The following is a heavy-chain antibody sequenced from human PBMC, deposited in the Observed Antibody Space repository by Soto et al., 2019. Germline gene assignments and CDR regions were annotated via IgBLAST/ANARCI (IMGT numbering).Heavy chain of an antibody. CDR2: ISAYNGNT. CDR3: ARDEGNMVRGDFDY. V-gene: IGHV1-18*04. Sequence: AAVKVSCKASGYTFTTYGISYLLQSPLQGLAWMGWISAYNGNTNYAQKLQGRVTMTTDTSTSTAYMELRSLRSDDTAVYYCARDEGNMVRGDFDYWGQGTLVTVSS. D-gene: IGHD3-10*01. J-gene: IGHJ4*02. CDR1: GYTFTTYG.